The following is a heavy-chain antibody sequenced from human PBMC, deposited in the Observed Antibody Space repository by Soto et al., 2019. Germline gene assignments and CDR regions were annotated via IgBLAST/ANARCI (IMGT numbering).Heavy chain of an antibody. V-gene: IGHV1-69*06. CDR3: AREGRGKKAGYNGLVSLGY. Sequence: ASVKVSCKVSGSRFSNYVISWVRQAPGHGLEWLGRIIPIFNSTKYAQDFQGRVTITADKSTSTASLELSSLRSDDTAVYYCAREGRGKKAGYNGLVSLGYWGQGTLVTVSS. CDR1: GSRFSNYV. D-gene: IGHD2-2*02. CDR2: IIPIFNST. J-gene: IGHJ4*02.